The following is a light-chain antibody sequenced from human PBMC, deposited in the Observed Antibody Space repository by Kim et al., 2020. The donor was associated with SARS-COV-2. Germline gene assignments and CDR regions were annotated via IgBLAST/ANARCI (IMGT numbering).Light chain of an antibody. CDR1: QSVTSRY. CDR3: QQYGSSPYT. CDR2: GAS. J-gene: IGKJ2*01. V-gene: IGKV3-20*01. Sequence: LSPGARATLSYRDNQSVTSRYLAWYQQKPGQAPSLLIYGASSRAIGIPDRFSGSGSGTDFTLTISRLEPEDFAVYSCQQYGSSPYTFGQGTKLEI.